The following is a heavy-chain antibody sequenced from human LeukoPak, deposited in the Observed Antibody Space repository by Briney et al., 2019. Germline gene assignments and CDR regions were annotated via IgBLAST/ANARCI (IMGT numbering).Heavy chain of an antibody. D-gene: IGHD2-2*01. CDR2: ISYDGSNK. V-gene: IGHV3-30*03. J-gene: IGHJ4*02. CDR1: GFTFSSYG. CDR3: FSSTIGY. Sequence: GGSLRLSCAASGFTFSSYGMHWVRQAPGKGLEWVAVISYDGSNKYYADSVKGRFTISRDNSKNTLYLQMNSLRAEDTAVCNCFSSTIGYWGQGTLVTVSS.